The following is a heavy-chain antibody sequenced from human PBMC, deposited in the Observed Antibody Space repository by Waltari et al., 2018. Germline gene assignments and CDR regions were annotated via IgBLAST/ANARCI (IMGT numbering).Heavy chain of an antibody. J-gene: IGHJ4*02. CDR1: GYSISSGYY. D-gene: IGHD1-1*01. Sequence: QVQLQESGPGLVKPSETLSLTCAVSGYSISSGYYWGWIRQPPGKGLEWIGIIYHSGSTYYNPSLKSRVTISVDTSKNQFSLKLSSVTAADTAVYYCARDRGQGTFDYWGQGTLVTVSS. CDR3: ARDRGQGTFDY. V-gene: IGHV4-38-2*02. CDR2: IYHSGST.